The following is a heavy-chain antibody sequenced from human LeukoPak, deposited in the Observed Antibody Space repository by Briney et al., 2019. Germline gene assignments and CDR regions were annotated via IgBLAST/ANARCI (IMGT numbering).Heavy chain of an antibody. J-gene: IGHJ4*02. D-gene: IGHD1-20*01. CDR2: ISSTSSYI. Sequence: GGSLRLSCAASGFTFSSYNMNWVRQAPGKGLEWVSCISSTSSYIYYADSVKGRFTISRDNAKNSLYLQMNSLTAEDTAVYYCARDLYNWNDLKAGGEGYWGQGTLVTVSS. V-gene: IGHV3-21*01. CDR1: GFTFSSYN. CDR3: ARDLYNWNDLKAGGEGY.